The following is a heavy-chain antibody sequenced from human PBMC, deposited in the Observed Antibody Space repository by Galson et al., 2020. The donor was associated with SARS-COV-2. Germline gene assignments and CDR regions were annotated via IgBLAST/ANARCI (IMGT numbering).Heavy chain of an antibody. CDR3: TRDHPYDSGGYYPGDY. V-gene: IGHV3-48*01. J-gene: IGHJ4*02. CDR2: ITSSSSTI. D-gene: IGHD3-22*01. Sequence: GGSLRLSCAPSGFTFSSYNMNWVRQAPGKGLEWVSFITSSSSTIYYADSVKGRFTISRDNAKNSLFLQMNSLRAEDTAVYYCTRDHPYDSGGYYPGDYWGQGTLVTGSS. CDR1: GFTFSSYN.